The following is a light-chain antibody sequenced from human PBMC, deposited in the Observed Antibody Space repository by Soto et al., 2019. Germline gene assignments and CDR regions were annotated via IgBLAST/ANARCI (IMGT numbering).Light chain of an antibody. J-gene: IGKJ1*01. Sequence: DIQMTRSPSSLSASVGDRVTTTCRASQSISSYLNWYQQKPGKAPKLLIYAASSLQSGVPSRFSGSGSGTDFTLTISSLQPEDFATYYCQQSYSTPPAFGQGTKVDIK. CDR3: QQSYSTPPA. V-gene: IGKV1-39*01. CDR1: QSISSY. CDR2: AAS.